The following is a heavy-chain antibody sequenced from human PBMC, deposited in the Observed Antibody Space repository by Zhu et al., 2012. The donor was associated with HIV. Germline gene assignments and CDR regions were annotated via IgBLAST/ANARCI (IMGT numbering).Heavy chain of an antibody. D-gene: IGHD6-19*01. Sequence: QVQLQESGPGLVKPSETLSLTCTVSGDSISNSGYFWGWIRQPPGKGLEWIGSIYYSGSTYYNPSLKSRVTISVDTSKNQFSLKLSSVTAADTAVYYCAKTRTNGWYSYASDIVGPRGXWVTVSS. CDR2: IYYSGST. CDR1: GDSISNSGYF. J-gene: IGHJ3*02. CDR3: AKTRTNGWYSYASDI. V-gene: IGHV4-39*01.